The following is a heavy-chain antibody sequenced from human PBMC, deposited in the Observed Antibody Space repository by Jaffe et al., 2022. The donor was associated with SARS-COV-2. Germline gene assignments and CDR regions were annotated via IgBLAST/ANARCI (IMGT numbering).Heavy chain of an antibody. CDR3: ASAHTGIRQRGGDY. V-gene: IGHV4-61*02. CDR1: GGSISSGSYY. D-gene: IGHD3-10*01. CDR2: IYTSGST. J-gene: IGHJ4*02. Sequence: QVQLQESGPGLVKPSQTLSLTCTVSGGSISSGSYYWSWIRQPAGKGLEWIGRIYTSGSTNYNPSLKSRVTISVDTSKNQFSLKLSSVTAADTAVYYCASAHTGIRQRGGDYWGQGTLVTVSS.